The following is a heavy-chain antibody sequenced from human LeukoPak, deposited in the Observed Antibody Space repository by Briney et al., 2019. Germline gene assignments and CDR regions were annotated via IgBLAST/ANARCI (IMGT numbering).Heavy chain of an antibody. Sequence: SETLSHTCTVSGGSISSGDYYWSWIRQPPGKGLEWIGYIYYSGSTYYNPSLKSRVTISVDTSKNQFSLKLSSVTAADTAVYYCARAVCSGGSCYWSYWGQGTLVTVSS. D-gene: IGHD2-15*01. CDR1: GGSISSGDYY. V-gene: IGHV4-30-4*01. CDR3: ARAVCSGGSCYWSY. J-gene: IGHJ4*02. CDR2: IYYSGST.